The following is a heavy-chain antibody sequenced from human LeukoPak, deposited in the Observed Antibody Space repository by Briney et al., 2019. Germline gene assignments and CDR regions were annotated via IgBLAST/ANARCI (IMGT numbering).Heavy chain of an antibody. Sequence: GGSLRLSCAASGFTFSSYWMHWVRQAPGKGLVWVSRVKSDGSNPSYADSVKGRFTISRDNAENMLYLQMNTLGAEDTAVYYCARDIVSGSGSLDYWGQGTLVTVSS. CDR3: ARDIVSGSGSLDY. J-gene: IGHJ4*02. V-gene: IGHV3-74*01. CDR1: GFTFSSYW. CDR2: VKSDGSNP. D-gene: IGHD3-10*01.